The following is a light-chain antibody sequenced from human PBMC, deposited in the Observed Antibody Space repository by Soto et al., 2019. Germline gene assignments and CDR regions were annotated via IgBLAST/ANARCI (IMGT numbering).Light chain of an antibody. CDR1: SSDVGAYNY. CDR3: SSYSNIKTVI. V-gene: IGLV2-14*01. Sequence: QSALAQPASVSGSPGQSITISCTGTSSDVGAYNYVSWYHQHHPGKAPELIIYDVTDRPSGVSTRFSGSKSGNTASLTISGLQAEDEGAYYCSSYSNIKTVIFGGGTKLTVL. CDR2: DVT. J-gene: IGLJ2*01.